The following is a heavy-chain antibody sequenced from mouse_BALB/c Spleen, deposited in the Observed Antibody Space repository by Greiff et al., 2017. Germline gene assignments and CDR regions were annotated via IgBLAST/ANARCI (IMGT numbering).Heavy chain of an antibody. CDR3: ARNGYETYAMDY. CDR2: ISYSGST. V-gene: IGHV3-2*02. J-gene: IGHJ4*01. D-gene: IGHD2-2*01. CDR1: GYSITSDYA. Sequence: DVKLQESGPGLVKPSQSLSLTCTVTGYSITSDYAWNWIRQFPGNKLEWMGYISYSGSTSYNPSLKSRISITRDTSKNQFFLQLNSVTTEDTATYYCARNGYETYAMDYWGQGTSVTVSS.